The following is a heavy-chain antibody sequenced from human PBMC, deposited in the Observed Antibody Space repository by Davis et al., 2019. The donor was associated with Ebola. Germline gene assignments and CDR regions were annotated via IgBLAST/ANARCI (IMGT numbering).Heavy chain of an antibody. J-gene: IGHJ6*02. CDR1: AYTFTGYY. CDR2: INPNSGGT. V-gene: IGHV1-2*04. CDR3: ARESIAASRYYYGMDV. Sequence: ASVQVSCKASAYTFTGYYMHWVLQAPAQGLEWLGWINPNSGGTNYAQNFQGWVTMTSDTSISTAYIELSRLRSDDTAVYYCARESIAASRYYYGMDVWGQGTTVTVSS. D-gene: IGHD6-6*01.